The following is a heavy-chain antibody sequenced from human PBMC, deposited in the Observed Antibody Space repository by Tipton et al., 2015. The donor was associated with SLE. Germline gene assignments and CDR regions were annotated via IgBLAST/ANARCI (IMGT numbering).Heavy chain of an antibody. D-gene: IGHD2-15*01. CDR2: ISYTETT. CDR1: GGSTSGYH. Sequence: TLSLTCTVSGGSTSGYHWSWLRQPPGKGLEWIGYISYTETTKYNPSLESRVIISVDTSKNQFSLRLSSVTAADTAMYYCARHVGVAYYYAMDVWGQGTTVVISS. V-gene: IGHV4-59*08. CDR3: ARHVGVAYYYAMDV. J-gene: IGHJ6*02.